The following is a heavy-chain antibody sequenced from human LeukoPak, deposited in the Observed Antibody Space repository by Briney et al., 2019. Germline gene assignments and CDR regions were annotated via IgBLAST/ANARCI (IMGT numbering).Heavy chain of an antibody. CDR1: GYFISRGYY. CDR2: IYHSGST. CDR3: ARIIRYYDSPDAFDI. V-gene: IGHV4-38-2*02. Sequence: PSETPSLTCTVSGYFISRGYYWGWIRQPQGNGLDWIGSIYHSGSTFYNPCLESRAPISVDSSQHQFSLKLSSVTAAHTAVYYCARIIRYYDSPDAFDICGQGAMVTVSS. J-gene: IGHJ3*02. D-gene: IGHD3-22*01.